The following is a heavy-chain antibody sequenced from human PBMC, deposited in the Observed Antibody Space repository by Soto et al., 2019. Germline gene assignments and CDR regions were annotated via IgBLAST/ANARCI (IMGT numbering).Heavy chain of an antibody. J-gene: IGHJ3*01. CDR1: GASVSSGY. CDR2: MYFGGSF. Sequence: PSETLSLTCNVSGASVSSGYWSWIRQPPGKGLEWLGFMYFGGSFNYNPSLTSRVTISVDTSKNQFSLKVTSVTAADTAVYYCARVFCTTTTCYDDLYETGPRHAFDVWGQGTMVTVSS. D-gene: IGHD2-2*01. V-gene: IGHV4-59*02. CDR3: ARVFCTTTTCYDDLYETGPRHAFDV.